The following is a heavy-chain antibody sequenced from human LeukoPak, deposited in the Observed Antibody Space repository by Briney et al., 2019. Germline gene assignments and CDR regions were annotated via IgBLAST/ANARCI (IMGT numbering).Heavy chain of an antibody. V-gene: IGHV4-30-4*01. CDR1: GCSISSGDYY. CDR2: IYYSGST. CDR3: AREGSGSYSGSDY. D-gene: IGHD1-26*01. J-gene: IGHJ4*02. Sequence: SQTLSLTCTVSGCSISSGDYYWSWIRQPPGKGLEWIGYIYYSGSTYYNPSLKSRITISVDTSKNQFSLKLSSVTAADTAVYYCAREGSGSYSGSDYWGQGTLVTVSS.